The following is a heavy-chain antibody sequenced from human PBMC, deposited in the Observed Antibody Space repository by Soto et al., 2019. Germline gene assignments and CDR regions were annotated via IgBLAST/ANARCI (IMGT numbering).Heavy chain of an antibody. V-gene: IGHV4-61*01. D-gene: IGHD5-18*01. CDR2: IYYSGST. CDR1: GVSVSSGSYY. J-gene: IGHJ6*02. CDR3: ARDGVDTAMEYYYGMDV. Sequence: SETLSLTCTVSGVSVSSGSYYWSWIRQPPGKGLEWIGYIYYSGSTNYNPSLKSRVTISVDTSKNQFSLKLSSVTAADTAVYYCARDGVDTAMEYYYGMDVWGQGTTVTVSS.